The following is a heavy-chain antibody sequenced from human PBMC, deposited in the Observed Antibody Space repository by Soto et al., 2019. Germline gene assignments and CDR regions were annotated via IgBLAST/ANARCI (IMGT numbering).Heavy chain of an antibody. V-gene: IGHV5-51*01. CDR3: ARQGSNGAYYYYGMDV. Sequence: RGESLKISCKGSGYRFSSCWIAWVRQMPGKGLEWMGIIYPGDSDTRYSPSFQGQVTMSVDKSNSTAYLHWSSLKASDTAMYYCARQGSNGAYYYYGMDVWGQGTTVTVSS. CDR1: GYRFSSCW. D-gene: IGHD2-8*01. CDR2: IYPGDSDT. J-gene: IGHJ6*02.